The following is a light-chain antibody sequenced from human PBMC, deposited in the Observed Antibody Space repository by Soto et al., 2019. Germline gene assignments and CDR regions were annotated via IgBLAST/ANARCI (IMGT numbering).Light chain of an antibody. Sequence: EIELTQSPGTLSLSPGERATLSCRASQSLSNSELAWYQQKPGQAPRLLIYDASNRATGIPARFSGSGSGTDFTLTISSLEPEDFAVYYCQQRSNWPITFGQGTRLEIK. CDR1: QSLSNSE. J-gene: IGKJ5*01. V-gene: IGKV3D-20*02. CDR2: DAS. CDR3: QQRSNWPIT.